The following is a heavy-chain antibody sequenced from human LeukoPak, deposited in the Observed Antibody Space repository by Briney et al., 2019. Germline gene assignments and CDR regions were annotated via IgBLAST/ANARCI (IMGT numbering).Heavy chain of an antibody. Sequence: PSETLSLTCTVSGGSISSSSYSWGWIRQPPGKGLEWIGSIYYSGSTYYNPSLKSRVTISVDTSKNQFSLKLSSVTAADTAVYYCASPGYRRVNYFDYWGQGTLVTVSS. J-gene: IGHJ4*02. CDR2: IYYSGST. CDR1: GGSISSSSYS. V-gene: IGHV4-39*01. D-gene: IGHD6-13*01. CDR3: ASPGYRRVNYFDY.